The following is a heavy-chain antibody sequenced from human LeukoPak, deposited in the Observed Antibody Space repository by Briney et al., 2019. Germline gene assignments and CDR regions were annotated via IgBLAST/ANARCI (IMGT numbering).Heavy chain of an antibody. CDR3: ARAKMGVVLRYYFDY. D-gene: IGHD3-3*01. Sequence: PSETLSLTCTVSGGSISSGDYYWSWIRLPPGKGLEWIGYIYHTGNTYYNPSLKSRVTISLDTSKNQFSLKLSSVTAADTAVYYCARAKMGVVLRYYFDYWGQGTLVTVSS. CDR2: IYHTGNT. J-gene: IGHJ4*02. V-gene: IGHV4-30-4*08. CDR1: GGSISSGDYY.